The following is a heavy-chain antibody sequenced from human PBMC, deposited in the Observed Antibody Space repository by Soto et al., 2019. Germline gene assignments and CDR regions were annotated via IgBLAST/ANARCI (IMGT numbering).Heavy chain of an antibody. D-gene: IGHD3-10*01. J-gene: IGHJ6*03. V-gene: IGHV4-59*08. CDR1: GGSISSYY. CDR2: IYYSGST. Sequence: SETLSLTCTVSGGSISSYYWSWIRQPPGKGLEWIGYIYYSGSTNYNPSLKSRVTISVDTSKNQFSLKLSSVTAADTAVYYCARHRANYYYYMDVWGKGTTVTVSS. CDR3: ARHRANYYYYMDV.